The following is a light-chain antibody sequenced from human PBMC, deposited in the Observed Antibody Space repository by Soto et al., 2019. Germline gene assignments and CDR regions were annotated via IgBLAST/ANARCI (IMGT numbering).Light chain of an antibody. V-gene: IGKV1-33*01. Sequence: DIQMTQSPSSLSASVGARVSITCQASQDIRTSLSWFQQKPGRAPKLLIYGASNLETGAPSRFRGSGSGTDFTFTISSLQPEDIATYYCQQYDNLPPFTFGPGTKVDIK. CDR1: QDIRTS. CDR2: GAS. CDR3: QQYDNLPPFT. J-gene: IGKJ3*01.